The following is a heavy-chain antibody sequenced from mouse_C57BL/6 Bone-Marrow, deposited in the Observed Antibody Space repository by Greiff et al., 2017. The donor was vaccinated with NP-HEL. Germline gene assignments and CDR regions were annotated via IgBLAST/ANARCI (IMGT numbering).Heavy chain of an antibody. Sequence: EVQLVESGPGLVKPSQSLSLTCSVTGYSITSGYYWNWIRQFPGNKLEWMGYISYDGSNNYNPSLKNRISITRDTSKNQFFLKLNSVTTEDTATYYCARDNAYGSSDYWGQGTTLTVSS. CDR3: ARDNAYGSSDY. V-gene: IGHV3-6*01. CDR2: ISYDGSN. CDR1: GYSITSGYY. J-gene: IGHJ2*01. D-gene: IGHD1-1*01.